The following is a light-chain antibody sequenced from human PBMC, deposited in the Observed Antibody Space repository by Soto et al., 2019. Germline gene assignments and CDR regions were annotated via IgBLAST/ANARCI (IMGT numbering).Light chain of an antibody. V-gene: IGKV1-9*01. CDR3: QQLYSSPLA. J-gene: IGKJ5*01. Sequence: IQLTQSPSSLSASVGDTVTITCRASQAIGSYFAWYQQRPGTAPKLLIYSASTLHSGVPSRFSGSGSGTDFTLTISSLQPEDFATYYCQQLYSSPLAFGQGTRLEIK. CDR1: QAIGSY. CDR2: SAS.